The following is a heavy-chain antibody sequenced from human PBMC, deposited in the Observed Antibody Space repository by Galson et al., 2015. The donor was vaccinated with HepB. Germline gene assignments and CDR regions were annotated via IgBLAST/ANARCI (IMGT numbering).Heavy chain of an antibody. J-gene: IGHJ6*03. Sequence: LSLTCAVYGGSFSGYYWSWIRQPPGKGLEWIGEINHSGSTNYNPSLKSRVTISVDTSKNQFSLKLSSVTAADTAVYYCARYRSPRGQLVRRDYYYYYMDVWGKGTTVTVSS. D-gene: IGHD6-6*01. CDR1: GGSFSGYY. CDR3: ARYRSPRGQLVRRDYYYYYMDV. CDR2: INHSGST. V-gene: IGHV4-34*01.